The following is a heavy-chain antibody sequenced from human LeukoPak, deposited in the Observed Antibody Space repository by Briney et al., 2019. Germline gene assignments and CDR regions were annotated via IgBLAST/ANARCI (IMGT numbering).Heavy chain of an antibody. CDR1: GYSISSGYY. Sequence: PSETLSLTCTVSGYSISSGYYWGWIRQPPGKGLEWIGSIYHSGSTYYNPSLKSRVTISVDTSKNQFSLKLSSVTAADTAVYYCARAPATLPSLFDYWGQGTLVTVSS. J-gene: IGHJ4*02. CDR3: ARAPATLPSLFDY. D-gene: IGHD6-25*01. CDR2: IYHSGST. V-gene: IGHV4-38-2*02.